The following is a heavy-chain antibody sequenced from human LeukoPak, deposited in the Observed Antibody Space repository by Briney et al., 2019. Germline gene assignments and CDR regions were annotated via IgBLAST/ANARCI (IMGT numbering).Heavy chain of an antibody. CDR3: ARNMAGYSNDAFDI. Sequence: SGTLSLTCTVSGGSISSYYWSWIRQPPGKGLEWIGYVYYSGSTNCNPSLKSRVTISVDTSKNQFSLKLSSVTAADTAVYYCARNMAGYSNDAFDIWGQGTMVTVSS. CDR2: VYYSGST. CDR1: GGSISSYY. V-gene: IGHV4-59*01. J-gene: IGHJ3*02. D-gene: IGHD3-9*01.